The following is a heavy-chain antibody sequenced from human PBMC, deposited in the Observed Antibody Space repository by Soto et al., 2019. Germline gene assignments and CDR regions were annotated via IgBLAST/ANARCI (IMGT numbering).Heavy chain of an antibody. Sequence: QLQLQESGSGLVKPSQTLSLTCAVSGGSISSGGYYWSWIRQPPGKGLEGIGYLYHSGSTYYNPSLKRRVTISVDRSNNQCSLKLSSVTAADTAGYYSAAGGGLPRYYWGQGTLVTVSS. CDR1: GGSISSGGYY. D-gene: IGHD5-12*01. J-gene: IGHJ4*02. CDR2: LYHSGST. V-gene: IGHV4-30-2*01. CDR3: AAGGGLPRYY.